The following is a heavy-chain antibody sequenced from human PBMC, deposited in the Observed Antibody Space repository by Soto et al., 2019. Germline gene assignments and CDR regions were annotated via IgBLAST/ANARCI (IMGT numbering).Heavy chain of an antibody. CDR1: GYTFTSYA. CDR2: INTNTGNP. V-gene: IGHV7-4-1*01. Sequence: ASVKVSCKASGYTFTSYAMNWGRQAPGQGLEWMGWINTNTGNPTYAQGFTGRFVFSLDTSVSTAYLQICSLKAEDTAVYYCARDGSSFDCSGYRERFDYWGQGTLVTVSS. D-gene: IGHD3-22*01. CDR3: ARDGSSFDCSGYRERFDY. J-gene: IGHJ4*02.